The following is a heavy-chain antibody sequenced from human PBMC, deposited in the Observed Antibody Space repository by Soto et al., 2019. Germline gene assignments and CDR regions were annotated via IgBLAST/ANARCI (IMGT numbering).Heavy chain of an antibody. D-gene: IGHD4-17*01. V-gene: IGHV3-30-3*01. Sequence: GGSLRLSCAASGFTFSSYAMHWVRQAPGKGLEWVAVIPYDGSNKYYADSVKGRFTISRDNSKNTLYLQMNSLRAEDTAVYYRERDQTGDYSPDDYYYYYGMDVWGQGTTVTVCS. CDR1: GFTFSSYA. J-gene: IGHJ6*02. CDR2: IPYDGSNK. CDR3: ERDQTGDYSPDDYYYYYGMDV.